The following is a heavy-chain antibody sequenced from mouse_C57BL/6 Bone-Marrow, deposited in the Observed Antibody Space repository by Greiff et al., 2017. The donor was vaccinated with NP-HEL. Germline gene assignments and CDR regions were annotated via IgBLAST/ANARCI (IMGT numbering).Heavy chain of an antibody. CDR1: GYTFTSYG. J-gene: IGHJ3*01. CDR2: IYPRSGNT. Sequence: QVQLQQSGAELARPGASVKLSCKASGYTFTSYGIRWVKQRTGQGLEWIGEIYPRSGNTYYNEKFKGKATLTAYKSSSTAYMELRSLTSEDSAVYFGARWGFTTPAWFAYWGQGTLVTVSA. CDR3: ARWGFTTPAWFAY. D-gene: IGHD1-1*01. V-gene: IGHV1-81*01.